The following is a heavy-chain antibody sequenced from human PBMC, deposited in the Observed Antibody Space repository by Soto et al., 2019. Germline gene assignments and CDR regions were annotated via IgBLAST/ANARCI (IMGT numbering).Heavy chain of an antibody. CDR3: AQANWVYNSTGFFFGY. D-gene: IGHD7-27*01. CDR1: GFKFSNFA. CDR2: INGGAGHT. Sequence: EVQLLQSGGGLVQPGGSLRLSCAASGFKFSNFAMRWIRQAPGEGLEWVSGINGGAGHTDYADSVKGRCTISKDNYKDTPYRQMRQPSDEDTAVYYSAQANWVYNSTGFFFGYWGQGNLVTVSS. J-gene: IGHJ4*02. V-gene: IGHV3-23*01.